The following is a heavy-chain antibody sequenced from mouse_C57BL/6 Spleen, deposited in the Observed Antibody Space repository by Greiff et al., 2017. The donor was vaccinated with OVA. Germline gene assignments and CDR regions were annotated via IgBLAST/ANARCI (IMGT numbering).Heavy chain of an antibody. Sequence: VMLVESGPGLVAPSQSLSITCTVSGFSLTSYAISWVRQPPGKGLEWLGVIWTGGGTNYNSALKSRLSISKDNSKSQVFLKMNSLQTDDTARYYCARNYNGYYVYFDYWGQGTTLTVSS. CDR1: GFSLTSYA. V-gene: IGHV2-9-1*01. CDR3: ARNYNGYYVYFDY. J-gene: IGHJ2*01. D-gene: IGHD2-3*01. CDR2: IWTGGGT.